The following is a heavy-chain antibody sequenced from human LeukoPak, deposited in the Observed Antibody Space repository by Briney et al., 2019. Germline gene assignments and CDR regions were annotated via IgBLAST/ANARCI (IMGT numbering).Heavy chain of an antibody. J-gene: IGHJ4*02. CDR2: VNPNSGGT. CDR3: ARPPRGYCSGGSCYDY. CDR1: GYTFTGYY. Sequence: ASVKVSCKASGYTFTGYYMHWVRQAPGQGLEWMGRVNPNSGGTNYAQKFQGRVTMTRDTSISTAYMELSRLRSDDTAVYYCARPPRGYCSGGSCYDYWGQRTLVTVSS. D-gene: IGHD2-15*01. V-gene: IGHV1-2*06.